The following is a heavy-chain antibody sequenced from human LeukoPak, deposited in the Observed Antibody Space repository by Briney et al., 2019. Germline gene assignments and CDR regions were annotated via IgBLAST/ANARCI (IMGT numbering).Heavy chain of an antibody. J-gene: IGHJ4*02. V-gene: IGHV1-8*01. CDR3: AREGLDY. CDR1: GYTFTNYD. Sequence: ASVKVSCXASGYTFTNYDINWVRQATGQGLEWMGYMSPNSGNSAYAQKFQGRVTITTDASISTASMELSGLRSEDTALYYCAREGLDYWGQGTLVTVSS. CDR2: MSPNSGNS.